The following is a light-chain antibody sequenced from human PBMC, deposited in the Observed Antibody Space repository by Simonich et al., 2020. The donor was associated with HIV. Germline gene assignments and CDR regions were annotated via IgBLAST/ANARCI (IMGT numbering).Light chain of an antibody. V-gene: IGKV4-1*01. CDR2: WAS. Sequence: DIVVTQSPDSLSMSLGERATINCKSSRCILYSSNNNNYLAWYQQKPGQPPKRLFHWASIRESGVPDRFSGSGSGTDFTLTSSSLQAEDVAVYYCQQYYSTPPTFGGGTKVEIK. CDR1: RCILYSSNNNNY. J-gene: IGKJ4*01. CDR3: QQYYSTPPT.